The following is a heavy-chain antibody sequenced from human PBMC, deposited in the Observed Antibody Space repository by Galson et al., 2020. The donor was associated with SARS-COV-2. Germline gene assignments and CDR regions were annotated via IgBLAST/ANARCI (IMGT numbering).Heavy chain of an antibody. CDR1: GGSFSGYY. CDR3: ARGEYSSGWYGIKDYFDY. J-gene: IGHJ4*02. D-gene: IGHD6-19*01. CDR2: INHSGST. V-gene: IGHV4-34*01. Sequence: SETLSLTCAVYGGSFSGYYWSWIRQPPGKGLEWIGEINHSGSTNYNPSPKSQVTISVDTSKNQFSLKLSSVTAADTAVYYCARGEYSSGWYGIKDYFDYWGQGTLVTVSS.